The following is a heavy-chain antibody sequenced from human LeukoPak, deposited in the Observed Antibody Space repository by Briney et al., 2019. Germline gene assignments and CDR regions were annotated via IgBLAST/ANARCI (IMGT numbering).Heavy chain of an antibody. V-gene: IGHV1-69*04. CDR1: GGTFSSYA. Sequence: GSSVKVSCKASGGTFSSYAISWVRQAHGQGLEWMGRIIPILGIANYAQKFQGRVTITADKSTSTAYMELSSLRPEDTAVYYCARVRADGYPQRTTGGMDVWGQGTTVTASS. CDR2: IIPILGIA. J-gene: IGHJ6*02. CDR3: ARVRADGYPQRTTGGMDV. D-gene: IGHD5-24*01.